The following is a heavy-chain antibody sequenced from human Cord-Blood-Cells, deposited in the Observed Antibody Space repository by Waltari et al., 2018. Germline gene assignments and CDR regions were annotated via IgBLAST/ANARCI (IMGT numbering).Heavy chain of an antibody. CDR1: GYTFTSYD. J-gene: IGHJ3*02. CDR2: MNPNSGNT. CDR3: ARGGIWGSYRYRAFDI. Sequence: QVQLVQSGAEVKKPGASVKVSCKASGYTFTSYDITWVRQASGQGLEWMGWMNPNSGNTGYAQKFQGRVTMTRNTSISTAYMELSSLRSEDTAVYYCARGGIWGSYRYRAFDICGQGTMVTVSS. D-gene: IGHD3-16*02. V-gene: IGHV1-8*01.